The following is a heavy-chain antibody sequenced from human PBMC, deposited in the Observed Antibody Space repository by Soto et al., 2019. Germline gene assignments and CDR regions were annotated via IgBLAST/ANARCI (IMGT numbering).Heavy chain of an antibody. CDR3: ARYSGYEGLRFDP. D-gene: IGHD5-12*01. CDR2: IYYSGST. V-gene: IGHV4-30-4*01. Sequence: SETLSFTCTVSGGSISSGDYCWSWIRQPPGKGLEWIGYIYYSGSTYYNPSLKSRVTISVDTSKNQFSLKLSSVTAADTAVYYCARYSGYEGLRFDPWGQGTLVTVSS. CDR1: GGSISSGDYC. J-gene: IGHJ5*02.